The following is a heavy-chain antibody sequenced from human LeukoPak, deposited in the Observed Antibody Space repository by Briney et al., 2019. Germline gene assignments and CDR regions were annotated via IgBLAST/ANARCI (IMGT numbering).Heavy chain of an antibody. J-gene: IGHJ4*02. CDR2: ITGDGGDT. D-gene: IGHD1-14*01. Sequence: PGGSLRLSCAASGFTFSDYAMSWVRQAPGKGLEWVSAITGDGGDTYQSDSVKGRFTISRDNSKNTLYLQMNSRRAEATVFYYFVKGSRYSRPYYFDFWGQEILVTVSS. V-gene: IGHV3-23*01. CDR1: GFTFSDYA. CDR3: VKGSRYSRPYYFDF.